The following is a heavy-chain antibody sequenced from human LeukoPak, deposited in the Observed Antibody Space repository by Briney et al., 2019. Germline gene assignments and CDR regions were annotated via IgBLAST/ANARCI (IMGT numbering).Heavy chain of an antibody. CDR3: ARGIWFDP. Sequence: SETLSLTCTVSGGSISSDGFYWNWIRQHPGKGLEWIGYVVYSGSTYYNPSLKNRVTISIDTPNNHFSLELRSVIDADTAVYYCARGIWFDPWGQGTLVTVSS. J-gene: IGHJ5*02. V-gene: IGHV4-31*03. CDR1: GGSISSDGFY. CDR2: VVYSGST.